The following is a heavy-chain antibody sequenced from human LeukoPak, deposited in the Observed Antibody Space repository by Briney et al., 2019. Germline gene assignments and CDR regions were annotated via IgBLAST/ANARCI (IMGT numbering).Heavy chain of an antibody. CDR2: IIPLFGTP. CDR1: VGTFSSYA. CDR3: ARGHPAAGGYYSYFDY. V-gene: IGHV1-69*05. Sequence: ASVKVSCKASVGTFSSYAISWVRQAPGQGLEWMGGIIPLFGTPNYAQKFQGRVTITTDKSTGTTYMELSSPRSEDTAVYYCARGHPAAGGYYSYFDYWGQGTLVTVSS. D-gene: IGHD3-3*01. J-gene: IGHJ4*02.